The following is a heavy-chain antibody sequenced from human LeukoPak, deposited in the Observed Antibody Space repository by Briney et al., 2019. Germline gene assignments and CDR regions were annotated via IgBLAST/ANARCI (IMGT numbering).Heavy chain of an antibody. CDR1: GFTVSSNY. D-gene: IGHD4-17*01. CDR2: IYSCGST. CDR3: ARGPDYGEAFDI. J-gene: IGHJ3*02. Sequence: GGSLRLSCAASGFTVSSNYMSWVRRAPGKGLEWVSVIYSCGSTYYADSVKGRFTISRDNSKNTLYLQMNSLRAEDTAVYYCARGPDYGEAFDIWGQGTIVTVSS. V-gene: IGHV3-66*01.